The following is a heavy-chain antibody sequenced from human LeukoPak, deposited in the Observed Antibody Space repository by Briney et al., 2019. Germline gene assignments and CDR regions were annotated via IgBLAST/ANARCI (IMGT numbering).Heavy chain of an antibody. CDR1: GFTFSSYA. D-gene: IGHD3-3*01. CDR2: ISGSGGST. J-gene: IGHJ4*02. Sequence: GGSLRLSCAASGFTFSSYAMSWVRQAPGKGLEWVSAISGSGGSTYYADSVKGRFTISRDNSKNTLYLPMNSLRAEDTAVYYCAKAHYDFWSGNDYWGQGTLVTVSS. V-gene: IGHV3-23*01. CDR3: AKAHYDFWSGNDY.